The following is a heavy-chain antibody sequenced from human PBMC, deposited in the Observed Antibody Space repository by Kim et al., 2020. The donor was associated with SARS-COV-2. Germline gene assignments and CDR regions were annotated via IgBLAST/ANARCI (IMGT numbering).Heavy chain of an antibody. CDR3: ASGGRALYGSGRVPFDY. D-gene: IGHD3-10*01. V-gene: IGHV4-38-2*02. Sequence: SETLSLTCTVSGYSISSGYYWGWIRQPPGKGLEWIGSIYHSGSTYYNPSLKSRVTISVDTSKNQFSLKLSSVTAADTAVYYCASGGRALYGSGRVPFDYWGQGTLVTVSS. J-gene: IGHJ4*02. CDR2: IYHSGST. CDR1: GYSISSGYY.